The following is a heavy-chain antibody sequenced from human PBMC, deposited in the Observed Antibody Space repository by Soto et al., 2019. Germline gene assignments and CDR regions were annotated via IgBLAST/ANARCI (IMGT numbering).Heavy chain of an antibody. D-gene: IGHD4-4*01. Sequence: QVQLVQSGAEVKKPGASVKVSCKASGYTFTSYAMHWVRQAPGQRLEWMGWTNAGNGNTKYSQKFQGRVTITRDTSASTAYMELSSLRSEDTAVYYCARSPALHIDYWGQGTLVTVSS. V-gene: IGHV1-3*01. CDR1: GYTFTSYA. CDR3: ARSPALHIDY. CDR2: TNAGNGNT. J-gene: IGHJ4*02.